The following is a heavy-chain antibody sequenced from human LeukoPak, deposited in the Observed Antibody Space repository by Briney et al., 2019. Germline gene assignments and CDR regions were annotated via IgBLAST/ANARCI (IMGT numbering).Heavy chain of an antibody. J-gene: IGHJ4*02. CDR2: IIPILGTA. CDR1: GGTFSSYA. Sequence: SVKVSCKASGGTFSSYAISWVRQAPGQGLEWMGGIIPILGTANYAQKFQGRVTITTDESTSTAYMELSSLRSEDTAVYYCARQGDGYNKIGEFDYWGQGTLVTVSS. CDR3: ARQGDGYNKIGEFDY. D-gene: IGHD5-24*01. V-gene: IGHV1-69*05.